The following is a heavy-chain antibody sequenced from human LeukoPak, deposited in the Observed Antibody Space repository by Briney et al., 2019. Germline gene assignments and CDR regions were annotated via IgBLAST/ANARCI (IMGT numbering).Heavy chain of an antibody. CDR3: ARVNLYYDFWSGYYPYYYMDV. V-gene: IGHV1-8*01. J-gene: IGHJ6*03. CDR1: GYTFTSYD. Sequence: GASVKVSCKASGYTFTSYDINWVRQATGQGLEWMGWMNPNSGNTGYAQKFQGRVTMTRNTSISTAYMELSSLRSEDTAVYYCARVNLYYDFWSGYYPYYYMDVWGKGTTVTVSS. CDR2: MNPNSGNT. D-gene: IGHD3-3*01.